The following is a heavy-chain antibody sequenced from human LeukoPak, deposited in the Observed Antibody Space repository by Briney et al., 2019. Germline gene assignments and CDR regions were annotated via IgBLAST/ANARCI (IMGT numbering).Heavy chain of an antibody. CDR2: IYSTGST. D-gene: IGHD1-1*01. Sequence: PSDALSLTCTVSAGSISRNYWSWIRQPAGKGLEWIGRIYSTGSTNYNPSLKSRVTMSVDTSKNQFSLKLSSVTAADTAVYYCAREAAGGFYFDYWGQGTLVTVSS. CDR3: AREAAGGFYFDY. J-gene: IGHJ4*02. CDR1: AGSISRNY. V-gene: IGHV4-4*07.